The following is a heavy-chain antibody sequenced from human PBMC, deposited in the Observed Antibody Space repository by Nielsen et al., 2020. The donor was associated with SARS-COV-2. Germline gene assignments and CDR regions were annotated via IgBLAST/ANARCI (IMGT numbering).Heavy chain of an antibody. CDR3: AKVGSGIAAADSYYYYMDV. V-gene: IGHV3-30*18. D-gene: IGHD6-13*01. CDR2: ISYDGSNK. J-gene: IGHJ6*03. Sequence: VRQAPGKGLEWVAVISYDGSNKYYADSVKGRFTISRDNSKNTLYLQMNSLRAEDTAVYYCAKVGSGIAAADSYYYYMDVWGKGTTVTVSS.